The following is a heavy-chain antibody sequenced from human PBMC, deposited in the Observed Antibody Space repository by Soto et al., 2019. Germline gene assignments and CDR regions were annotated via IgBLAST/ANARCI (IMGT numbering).Heavy chain of an antibody. Sequence: QLQLQESGPGLVKPSETLSLTCTVSGGSISSSSYYWGWIRQPPGKGLEWIGSIYYSGSTYYNPSLKIRVTISVDTSKNQFSLKLSSVTAADTAVYYCARLGGVDTAMVPFFDYWGQGTLVTVSS. CDR1: GGSISSSSYY. CDR3: ARLGGVDTAMVPFFDY. CDR2: IYYSGST. J-gene: IGHJ4*02. V-gene: IGHV4-39*01. D-gene: IGHD5-18*01.